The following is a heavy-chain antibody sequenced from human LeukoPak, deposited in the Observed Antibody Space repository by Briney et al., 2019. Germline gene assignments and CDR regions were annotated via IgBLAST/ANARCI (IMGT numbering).Heavy chain of an antibody. V-gene: IGHV3-21*01. CDR1: GFTFSSSD. J-gene: IGHJ4*02. D-gene: IGHD6-13*01. CDR3: AKEGRSTTPGY. CDR2: ISSSSSLI. Sequence: GGSLRLACAASGFTFSSSDMDWVRQAPGKGLEWVASISSSSSLIYYTDSVKGRFTISRDNAKNSLYLQMNSLRAEDTAVYFCAKEGRSTTPGYWGQGTLVTVSS.